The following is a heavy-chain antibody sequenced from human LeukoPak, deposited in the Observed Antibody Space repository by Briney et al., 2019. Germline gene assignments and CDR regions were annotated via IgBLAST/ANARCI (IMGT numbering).Heavy chain of an antibody. CDR3: ARDPRSSQGYFDY. J-gene: IGHJ4*02. CDR2: INDDGSAT. CDR1: GFTFSNYW. Sequence: GGSLRLSCAASGFTFSNYWMHWVRQVPGKGLVWVSRINDDGSATFYADSVKGRFTISRDNAKNSLYLQMNSLRAEDTAVYYCARDPRSSQGYFDYWGQGTLVTVSS. D-gene: IGHD6-13*01. V-gene: IGHV3-74*01.